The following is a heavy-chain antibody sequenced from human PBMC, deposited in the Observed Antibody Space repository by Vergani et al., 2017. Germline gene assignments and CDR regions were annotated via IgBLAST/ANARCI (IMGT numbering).Heavy chain of an antibody. V-gene: IGHV4-59*01. J-gene: IGHJ4*02. CDR3: ARARVRYCSGGSCYFDY. D-gene: IGHD2-15*01. CDR1: GGSISSYY. CDR2: IYYSGST. Sequence: QVQLQESGPGLVKPSETLSLTCTVSGGSISSYYWSWIRQPPGKGLEWIGYIYYSGSTNYNPSLKSRVTISVDTSKNKFSLKLSSVTAADTAVYYCARARVRYCSGGSCYFDYWGQGTLVTVSS.